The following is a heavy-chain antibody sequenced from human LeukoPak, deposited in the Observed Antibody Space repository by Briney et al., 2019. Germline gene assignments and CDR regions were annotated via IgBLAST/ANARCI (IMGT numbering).Heavy chain of an antibody. CDR1: GFTFSSYA. Sequence: PGGSLRLSCAASGFTFSSYAMSWVRQAPGKGLEWVSAISGSGGSTYYADSVKGRFTISRDNSKNTLYLQMNSLRAEDTAVYYFAKVEEEGVMVGAATHFDYWGQGTLVTVSS. CDR2: ISGSGGST. J-gene: IGHJ4*02. D-gene: IGHD2-15*01. V-gene: IGHV3-23*01. CDR3: AKVEEEGVMVGAATHFDY.